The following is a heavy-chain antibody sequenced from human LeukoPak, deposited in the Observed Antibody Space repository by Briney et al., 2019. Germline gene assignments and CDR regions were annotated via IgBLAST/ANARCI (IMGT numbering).Heavy chain of an antibody. D-gene: IGHD3-10*01. J-gene: IGHJ4*02. CDR1: GFTFSSYV. CDR3: ARGRGLIIPLDY. Sequence: GGALRLSCAASGFTFSSYVMSWVRQAPGKGQEWVSGISGSCGVTYYADSVKGRFTISRDNSKNTLYLQMNSLRAEDTAVYYCARGRGLIIPLDYWGQGTLVSVST. CDR2: ISGSCGVT. V-gene: IGHV3-23*01.